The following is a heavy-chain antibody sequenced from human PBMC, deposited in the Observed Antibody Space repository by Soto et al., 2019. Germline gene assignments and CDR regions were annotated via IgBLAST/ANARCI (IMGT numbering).Heavy chain of an antibody. D-gene: IGHD4-17*01. Sequence: GASVKVSCKASGYTFTSYDINWVRQATGQGLEWMGWMNPNSGNTGYAQKFQGRVTMTRTTSISTAYMELSSLRSEDTAVYYCARGNGDYFPSPYYYMDVWGKGTTVTVSS. CDR2: MNPNSGNT. CDR1: GYTFTSYD. CDR3: ARGNGDYFPSPYYYMDV. J-gene: IGHJ6*03. V-gene: IGHV1-8*01.